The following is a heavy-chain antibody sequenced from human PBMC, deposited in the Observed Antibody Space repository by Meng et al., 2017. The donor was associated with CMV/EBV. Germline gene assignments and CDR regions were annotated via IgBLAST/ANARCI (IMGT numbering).Heavy chain of an antibody. J-gene: IGHJ3*02. CDR2: IYSGGST. D-gene: IGHD3-10*01. CDR1: GFTVSSNY. V-gene: IGHV3-66*02. Sequence: GESLKISCAASGFTVSSNYMSWVRQAPGKGLEWVSVIYSGGSTYYADSVKGRFTISRDNSKNTLYLQMNSLRAEDTAVYYCARELPRDHDAFDIWGQGTMVTVSS. CDR3: ARELPRDHDAFDI.